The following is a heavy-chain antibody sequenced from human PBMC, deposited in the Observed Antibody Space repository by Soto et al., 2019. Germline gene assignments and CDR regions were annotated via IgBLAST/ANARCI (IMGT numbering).Heavy chain of an antibody. CDR1: GYSFTSYC. CDR3: ARQFDTSGWYDY. D-gene: IGHD6-19*01. CDR2: IYLDDSDT. Sequence: PGESLKISCKGSGYSFTSYCIGWVRQMPGKGLAWMGIIYLDDSDTRYSPSFQGQVTISADKSISTAYLQWSSLKTSDTAMYYCARQFDTSGWYDYWGQGTLVTVSS. J-gene: IGHJ4*02. V-gene: IGHV5-51*01.